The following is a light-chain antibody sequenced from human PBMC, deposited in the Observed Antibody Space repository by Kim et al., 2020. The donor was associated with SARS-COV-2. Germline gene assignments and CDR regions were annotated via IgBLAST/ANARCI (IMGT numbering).Light chain of an antibody. CDR3: QQHDVVPLT. V-gene: IGKV1-33*01. J-gene: IGKJ4*01. CDR1: QDIANY. Sequence: DIQMTQSPSSLPASVGDRVTITCQTSQDIANYLNWYQQKPGKAPKLLIYDASNLDTGVPSRFSGSGSGTYFTFTIISLQPEDVATYYCQQHDVVPLTFGGGTKVDIK. CDR2: DAS.